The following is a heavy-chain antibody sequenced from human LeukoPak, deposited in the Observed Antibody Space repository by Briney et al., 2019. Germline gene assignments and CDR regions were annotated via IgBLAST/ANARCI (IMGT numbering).Heavy chain of an antibody. Sequence: GGSLRLSCAASGFTVSSNYMSWVRQAPGEGLEWVSVIYSGGSTYYADSVKGRFTISRDNSKNTLYLQMNSLRAEDTAVYYCARDHLARPGFAFDIWGQGTMVTVSS. V-gene: IGHV3-66*02. CDR2: IYSGGST. CDR1: GFTVSSNY. J-gene: IGHJ3*02. CDR3: ARDHLARPGFAFDI.